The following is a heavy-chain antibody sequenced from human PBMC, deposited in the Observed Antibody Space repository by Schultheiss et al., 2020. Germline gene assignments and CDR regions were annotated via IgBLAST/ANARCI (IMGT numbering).Heavy chain of an antibody. CDR3: AKHSSSWYGGQFDP. D-gene: IGHD6-13*01. Sequence: ASVKVSCKASGSTFTGYYMHWVRQAPGQGLEWMGIINPSGGSTSYAQKFQGRVTMTRDTSTSTVYMELNSLRAEDTAVYYCAKHSSSWYGGQFDPWGQGTLVTFSS. CDR1: GSTFTGYY. CDR2: INPSGGST. J-gene: IGHJ5*02. V-gene: IGHV1-46*01.